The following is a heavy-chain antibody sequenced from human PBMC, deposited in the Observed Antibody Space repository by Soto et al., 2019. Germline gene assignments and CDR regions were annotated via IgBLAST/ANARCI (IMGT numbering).Heavy chain of an antibody. CDR3: ARQGVYGSGSYYTEELYYYMDV. V-gene: IGHV4-39*01. CDR1: GGSISSSSYY. J-gene: IGHJ6*03. Sequence: PSETLSLTCTVSGGSISSSSYYWGWIRQPPGKGLEWIGSIYYSGSTYYNPSLKSRVTISVDTSKNQFSLKLSSVTAADTAVYYCARQGVYGSGSYYTEELYYYMDVWGKGTTVTVSS. D-gene: IGHD3-10*01. CDR2: IYYSGST.